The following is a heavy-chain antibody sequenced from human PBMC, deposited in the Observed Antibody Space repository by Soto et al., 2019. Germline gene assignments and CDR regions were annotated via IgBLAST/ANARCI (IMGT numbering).Heavy chain of an antibody. CDR1: GFTFSSYA. Sequence: EVQLLESGGGLVQPGGSLRLSCAASGFTFSSYAMSWVRQAPGKGLEWVSAISGSGGSTYYADSVKGRFTISRDNSKNTLYLQMSSLRVDEAVLYYCAKVETMYGSESGVYYSYGMDVWGQGTTVTVSS. V-gene: IGHV3-23*01. CDR3: AKVETMYGSESGVYYSYGMDV. CDR2: ISGSGGST. J-gene: IGHJ6*02. D-gene: IGHD6-25*01.